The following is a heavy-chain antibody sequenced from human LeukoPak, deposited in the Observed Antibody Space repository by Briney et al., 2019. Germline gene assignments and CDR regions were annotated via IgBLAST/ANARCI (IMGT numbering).Heavy chain of an antibody. CDR2: IYPGDSDA. CDR1: GYSFTSYW. V-gene: IGHV5-51*01. Sequence: GESLKISCKGSGYSFTSYWIGWVRQMPGKGLEWMGIIYPGDSDARYNPSFQGQVTISADKSISTAYLQWSSLESSDTAMYYCARGSASSGWYVFYYYDYWGQGTLVTVSS. CDR3: ARGSASSGWYVFYYYDY. D-gene: IGHD6-19*01. J-gene: IGHJ4*01.